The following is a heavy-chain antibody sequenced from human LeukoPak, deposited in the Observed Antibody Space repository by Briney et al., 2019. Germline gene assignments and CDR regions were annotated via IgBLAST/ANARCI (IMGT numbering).Heavy chain of an antibody. Sequence: PGGSLRLSCAASGFTFSSYWMSWVRQAPGKGLEWVANIKEDGSEKYYVDSVKGRFTISRDNAKNSLYLQMNSLRAEDTAVYYCARVLGSYSSSSFDYWGQGTLVTVSS. CDR1: GFTFSSYW. J-gene: IGHJ4*02. CDR2: IKEDGSEK. V-gene: IGHV3-7*01. CDR3: ARVLGSYSSSSFDY. D-gene: IGHD6-6*01.